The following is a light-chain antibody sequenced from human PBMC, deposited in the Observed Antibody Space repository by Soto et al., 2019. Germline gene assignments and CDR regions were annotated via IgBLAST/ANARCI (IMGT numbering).Light chain of an antibody. CDR2: AAS. CDR3: QKYNSAPLT. CDR1: QGIGVY. Sequence: DIQMTQSPSSLSASLGDRVTITCRASQGIGVYLAWFQQKPGKVPKLLIYAASALQSGVPSRFSGSGSGTDFTLTLNSLQPEDIATYYCQKYNSAPLTFGGGTRVEIK. J-gene: IGKJ4*01. V-gene: IGKV1-27*01.